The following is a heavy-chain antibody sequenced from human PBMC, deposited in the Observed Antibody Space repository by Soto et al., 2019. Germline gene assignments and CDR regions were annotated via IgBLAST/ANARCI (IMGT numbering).Heavy chain of an antibody. CDR3: ARGRVQLWLTWFDP. D-gene: IGHD5-18*01. CDR2: INHSGST. Sequence: QVQLQQWGAGLLKPSETLSLTCAVYGGSFSGYYWSWIRQPPGKGLEWIGEINHSGSTNYNPSLKSRVTISVDTSKNQFSLKLSSVTAADTAVYYCARGRVQLWLTWFDPWGQGTLVTVSS. V-gene: IGHV4-34*01. J-gene: IGHJ5*02. CDR1: GGSFSGYY.